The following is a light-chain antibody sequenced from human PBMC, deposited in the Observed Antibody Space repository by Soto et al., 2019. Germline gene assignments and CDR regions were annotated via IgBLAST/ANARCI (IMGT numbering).Light chain of an antibody. V-gene: IGKV1-27*01. CDR1: QGISNY. CDR3: QKYDSAPWT. CDR2: AAS. J-gene: IGKJ1*01. Sequence: DIQMTQSTSSLSASVRDRVTITCRASQGISNYLAWYQQKPGKVPKLLIYAASTLQSGVPSRFSGSGSGTDFSLTFSSLQPEDIATYYCQKYDSAPWTFGQGTKVEIK.